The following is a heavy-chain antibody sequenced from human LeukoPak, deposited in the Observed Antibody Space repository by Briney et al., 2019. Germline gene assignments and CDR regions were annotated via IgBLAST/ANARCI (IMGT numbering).Heavy chain of an antibody. Sequence: PSETLSLTCTVSGGSISSSSYYWGWIRQPPGKGLEWIGSIYYSGSTYYNPSLKSRVTISVDTSKNQFSLKLSSVTAADTAVYYCARLNYYDDSSGYYPSSPFDYWGQGTLVTVSS. CDR1: GGSISSSSYY. CDR2: IYYSGST. CDR3: ARLNYYDDSSGYYPSSPFDY. V-gene: IGHV4-39*01. J-gene: IGHJ4*02. D-gene: IGHD3-22*01.